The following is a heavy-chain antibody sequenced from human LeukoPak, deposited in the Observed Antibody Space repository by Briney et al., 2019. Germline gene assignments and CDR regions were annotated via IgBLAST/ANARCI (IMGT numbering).Heavy chain of an antibody. D-gene: IGHD6-6*01. CDR1: GYSISSGYY. Sequence: SETLSLTCTVSGYSISSGYYWGWIRQPPGKGLEWIGSIYHSGSTYYNPSLKSRVTISVDTPKNQFSLKLSSVTAADTAVYYCARNSIAARTHDYWGQGTLVTVSS. CDR2: IYHSGST. J-gene: IGHJ4*02. V-gene: IGHV4-38-2*02. CDR3: ARNSIAARTHDY.